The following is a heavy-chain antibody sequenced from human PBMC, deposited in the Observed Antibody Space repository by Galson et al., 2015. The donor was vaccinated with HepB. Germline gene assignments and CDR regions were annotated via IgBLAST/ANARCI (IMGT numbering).Heavy chain of an antibody. D-gene: IGHD3-10*01. J-gene: IGHJ5*02. CDR3: AHKPGSYYT. CDR2: IYWDDDK. Sequence: PALVKPTQTLTLTCTFSGFSLSTTGVGVVWIRQPPGKALEWLALIYWDDDKRYSPSLKSRLTITKDTSKNQVVLTMTNMDPVDTATYYCAHKPGSYYTWGQGILVTVSS. CDR1: GFSLSTTGVG. V-gene: IGHV2-5*02.